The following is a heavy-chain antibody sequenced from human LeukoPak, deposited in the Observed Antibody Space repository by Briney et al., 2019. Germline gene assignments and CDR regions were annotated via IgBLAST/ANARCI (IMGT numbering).Heavy chain of an antibody. CDR3: ARDLTGELLGFDY. J-gene: IGHJ4*02. CDR2: INPNSGGT. V-gene: IGHV1-2*02. D-gene: IGHD1-26*01. CDR1: GCTFTGYY. Sequence: GASVKVSCKASGCTFTGYYMHWVRQAPGQGLEWMGWINPNSGGTNYAQKFQGRVTMTRDTSISTAYMELSRLRSDDTAVYYCARDLTGELLGFDYWGQGTLVTVSS.